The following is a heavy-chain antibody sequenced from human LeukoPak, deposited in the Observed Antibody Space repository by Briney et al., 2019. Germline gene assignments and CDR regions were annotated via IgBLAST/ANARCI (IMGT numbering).Heavy chain of an antibody. V-gene: IGHV1-2*02. CDR2: NNPNSGGT. CDR1: GYILTGYY. Sequence: ASVKVSCKASGYILTGYYIHWVRQAPGQGLVWMGGNNPNSGGTNYAQKFQGRVTMPRDTSISTAYMELSRLRSDDTAVYYCTGGGYGRVRADDYWGQGTLVTVSS. CDR3: TGGGYGRVRADDY. D-gene: IGHD5-12*01. J-gene: IGHJ4*02.